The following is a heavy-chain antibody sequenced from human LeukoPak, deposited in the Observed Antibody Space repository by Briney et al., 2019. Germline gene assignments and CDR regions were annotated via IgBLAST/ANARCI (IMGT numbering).Heavy chain of an antibody. CDR1: GFTFSRFA. J-gene: IGHJ4*02. Sequence: GGSLRLSCAASGFTFSRFAMSWVRQALGKGLEWVSVIYSGGSTYYADSVKGRFTISRDNSKNTLYLQMNSLRAEDTAVYYCARENYGDYVDYWGQGTLVTVSS. V-gene: IGHV3-53*01. CDR2: IYSGGST. D-gene: IGHD4-17*01. CDR3: ARENYGDYVDY.